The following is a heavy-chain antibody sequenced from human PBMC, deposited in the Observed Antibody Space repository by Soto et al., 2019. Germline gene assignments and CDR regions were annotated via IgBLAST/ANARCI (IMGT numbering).Heavy chain of an antibody. V-gene: IGHV1-8*01. Sequence: ASVKVSCKASGYTFTSYDINWVRQATGQGLEWMGWMNPNSGNTGYAQKFQGRVTMTRNTSISTAYMELSSLRSEDTAVYYCARFREAPEQAVAGTPYYYYYGMDVWGQGTTVTVSS. D-gene: IGHD6-19*01. J-gene: IGHJ6*02. CDR2: MNPNSGNT. CDR3: ARFREAPEQAVAGTPYYYYYGMDV. CDR1: GYTFTSYD.